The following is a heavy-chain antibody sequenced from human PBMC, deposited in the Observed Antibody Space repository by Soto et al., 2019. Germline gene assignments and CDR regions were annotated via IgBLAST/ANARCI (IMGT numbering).Heavy chain of an antibody. V-gene: IGHV3-30*04. CDR1: GFTFSHFA. D-gene: IGHD2-8*02. Sequence: PGGSLRLSCAASGFTFSHFAMNWVRQAPGKGLEWVSVISCNAASGFFADSVKGRFSISRDSSANRLYLQMNNLRPEDTAINYCARDRDRGYCAGGGCYLGLDLWGQGNPVTVSS. CDR3: ARDRDRGYCAGGGCYLGLDL. J-gene: IGHJ5*02. CDR2: ISCNAASG.